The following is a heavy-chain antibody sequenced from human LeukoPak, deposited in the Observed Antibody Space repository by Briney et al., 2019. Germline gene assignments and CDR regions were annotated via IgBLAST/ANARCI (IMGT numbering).Heavy chain of an antibody. D-gene: IGHD2/OR15-2a*01. CDR2: IYDSGST. J-gene: IGHJ4*02. CDR1: GASIRSGDYY. CDR3: ARLARQNIVREFDY. V-gene: IGHV4-30-4*01. Sequence: SQTLSLTCTVSGASIRSGDYYWSWIRQPPGKGLEWIGYIYDSGSTNYNPSLKSRVTISVDTSKNQFSLKLSSVTAADTAVYYCARLARQNIVREFDYWGQGTLVTVSS.